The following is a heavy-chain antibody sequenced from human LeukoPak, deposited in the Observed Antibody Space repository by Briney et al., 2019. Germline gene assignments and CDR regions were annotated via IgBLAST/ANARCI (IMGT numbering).Heavy chain of an antibody. V-gene: IGHV4-34*01. CDR2: INHSGST. CDR1: GGSFSGYY. Sequence: SETLSLTCAVYGGSFSGYYWSWIRQPPGKGLEWIGEINHSGSTNYNPSLKSRVTISVDTSKNQFSLKLSSVTAADTAVYYCARLAAAGTWSFDYWGQGTLVTVPS. D-gene: IGHD6-13*01. CDR3: ARLAAAGTWSFDY. J-gene: IGHJ4*02.